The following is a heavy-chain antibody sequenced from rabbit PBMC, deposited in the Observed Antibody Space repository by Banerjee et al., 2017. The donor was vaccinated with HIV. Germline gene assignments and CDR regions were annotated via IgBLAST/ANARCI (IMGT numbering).Heavy chain of an antibody. CDR3: AGGGVNDWYMSNNRL. J-gene: IGHJ4*01. CDR2: INTSSGNT. CDR1: GFSFRNKYV. Sequence: QEQLEDSGGDLVKPDGALTLTCTASGFSFRNKYVMCWFRQAPWKGLKWIECINTSSGNTVYASWEQGRFPVSKAASTTVTLHMTSLTAAVPAPYFCAGGGVNDWYMSNNRLWGPGTLVTVS. D-gene: IGHD4-1*01. V-gene: IGHV1S45*01.